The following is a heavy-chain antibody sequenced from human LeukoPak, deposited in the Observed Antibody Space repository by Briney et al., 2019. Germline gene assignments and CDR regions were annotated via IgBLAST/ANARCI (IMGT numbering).Heavy chain of an antibody. Sequence: SVKVSCKASGGTFSSYDFSWVRQAPGQGLEWMGGITPMFGTSKHAQKFQGRVTITAVESLRTVYMELSSLRSEDTAVYYCARGWLADTTVVTPYNYWGQGTLVTVSS. CDR2: ITPMFGTS. J-gene: IGHJ4*02. CDR3: ARGWLADTTVVTPYNY. V-gene: IGHV1-69*13. CDR1: GGTFSSYD. D-gene: IGHD4-23*01.